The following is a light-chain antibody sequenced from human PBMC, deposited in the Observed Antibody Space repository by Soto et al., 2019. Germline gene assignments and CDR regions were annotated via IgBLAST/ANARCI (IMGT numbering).Light chain of an antibody. Sequence: QAVVTQSPSASASLGASVRLTCTLSSGHSSYTIAWHQQQPEKGPRYLMNVNNDGSHSKGDGIPDRFSGSSSGAERYLTISSLQSEDEADYYCQTWGTGIQVFGGGTKLT. CDR2: VNNDGSH. CDR3: QTWGTGIQV. J-gene: IGLJ2*01. V-gene: IGLV4-69*02. CDR1: SGHSSYT.